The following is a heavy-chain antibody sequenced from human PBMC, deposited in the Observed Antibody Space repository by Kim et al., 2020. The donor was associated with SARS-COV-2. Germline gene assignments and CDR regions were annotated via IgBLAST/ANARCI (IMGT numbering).Heavy chain of an antibody. CDR1: GGTFSSYA. J-gene: IGHJ6*02. Sequence: SVKVSCKASGGTFSSYAISWVRQAPGQGLEWMGGIIPICGTANYAQKFQGRVTITADKSTSTAYMELSSLRSEDTAVYYCARGLVGGYSGYVYYYYYGMDVWGQGTTVTVSS. D-gene: IGHD5-12*01. CDR2: IIPICGTA. CDR3: ARGLVGGYSGYVYYYYYGMDV. V-gene: IGHV1-69*06.